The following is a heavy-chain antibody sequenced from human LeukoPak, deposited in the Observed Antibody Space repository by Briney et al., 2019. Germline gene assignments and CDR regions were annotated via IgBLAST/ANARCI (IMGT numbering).Heavy chain of an antibody. D-gene: IGHD2-15*01. V-gene: IGHV4-61*08. CDR2: IYFSGST. CDR3: ARGVVAAPQTFDY. Sequence: SETLSLTCTVSGCSISSFYWSWFYWSWIRQPPGKGLEWIGYIYFSGSTNYNPSLKSRVTISVDTSKNQFFLKLSSVTAADTAVYYCARGVVAAPQTFDYWGQGTLVTVSS. CDR1: GCSISS. J-gene: IGHJ4*02.